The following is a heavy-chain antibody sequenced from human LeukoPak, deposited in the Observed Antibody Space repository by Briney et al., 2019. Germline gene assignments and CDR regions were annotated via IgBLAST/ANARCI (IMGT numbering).Heavy chain of an antibody. CDR2: IDHSGST. D-gene: IGHD3-9*01. Sequence: SETLSLTCAVSGYSSSSGYYWGWIRQPPGKGLEWIGSIDHSGSTYYNPSLESRVTISVDTSKNQFSLKLSSVTAADTAVYYCARRHYDILTGYYYYFDYWGQGTLVTVSS. CDR1: GYSSSSGYY. V-gene: IGHV4-38-2*01. CDR3: ARRHYDILTGYYYYFDY. J-gene: IGHJ4*02.